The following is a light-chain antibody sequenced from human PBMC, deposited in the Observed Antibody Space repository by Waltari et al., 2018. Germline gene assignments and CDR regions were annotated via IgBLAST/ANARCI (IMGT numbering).Light chain of an antibody. CDR2: GAS. Sequence: EIVMTQSPATLSVSPGERATLSCRASQSVGSNLAWYQQKPGQVPRLLIYGASTRATGIPARFSGRVSGTEFTLTISSLQSEDFAVYYCQQYNKWPLTFGQGTKVEIK. CDR1: QSVGSN. J-gene: IGKJ1*01. CDR3: QQYNKWPLT. V-gene: IGKV3-15*01.